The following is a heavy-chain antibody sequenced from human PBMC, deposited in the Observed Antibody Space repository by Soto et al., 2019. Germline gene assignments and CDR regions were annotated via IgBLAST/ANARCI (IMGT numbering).Heavy chain of an antibody. CDR2: ISDDGSKK. D-gene: IGHD3-10*01. V-gene: IGHV3-30*18. Sequence: QVQLVESGGGVVQPGRSLRLSCAASGFTFSSFGMHWVRQVPGKGLEWVALISDDGSKKYYAESVKGRFTISRDKSTNALYLQMNRLGVEDTAVYYCAKNRGWSSTDLDYWGQGTLVTDSS. CDR1: GFTFSSFG. J-gene: IGHJ4*02. CDR3: AKNRGWSSTDLDY.